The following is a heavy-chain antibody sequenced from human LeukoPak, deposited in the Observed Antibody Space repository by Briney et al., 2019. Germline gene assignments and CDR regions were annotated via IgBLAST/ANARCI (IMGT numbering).Heavy chain of an antibody. CDR2: ITNSGGST. J-gene: IGHJ4*02. CDR3: AKDPQGD. V-gene: IGHV3-23*01. Sequence: GGSLRLSCAASGFTFSNNGMSWVRRAPGKGLEWVSLITNSGGSTYYADSVKGRFTISRDNSRNTLYLQMNSLRVDDTAVYYCAKDPQGDWGQGTLVTVSS. D-gene: IGHD3-16*01. CDR1: GFTFSNNG.